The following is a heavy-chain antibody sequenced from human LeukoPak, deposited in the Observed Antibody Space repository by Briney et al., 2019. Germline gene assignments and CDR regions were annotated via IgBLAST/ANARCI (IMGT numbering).Heavy chain of an antibody. D-gene: IGHD6-19*01. CDR3: ARDAQWLVPEGYYFYMDV. V-gene: IGHV3-21*01. CDR1: GFTFSDYA. Sequence: GGSLRLSCAASGFTFSDYAMNCVRQAPGKGLEWVSSIDSSGVATDSADSVMGRFTISRDNANNSLYLQMSSLRAEDTAVYYCARDAQWLVPEGYYFYMDVWGKGTTVTVSS. CDR2: IDSSGVAT. J-gene: IGHJ6*03.